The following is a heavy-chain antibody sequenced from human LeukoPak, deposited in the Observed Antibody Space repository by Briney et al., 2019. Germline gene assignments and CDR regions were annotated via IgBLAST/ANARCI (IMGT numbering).Heavy chain of an antibody. D-gene: IGHD6-6*01. CDR1: GGTFSSYA. CDR3: ASSLSSSSGGGY. CDR2: IIPILGIA. Sequence: SVKVSCKASGGTFSSYAISWVRQAPGQGLEWMGRIIPILGIANYAQKFQGRVTITADKSTSTAYMELSSLRSEDTAVYYCASSLSSSSGGGYWGQGTLVTVSS. V-gene: IGHV1-69*04. J-gene: IGHJ4*02.